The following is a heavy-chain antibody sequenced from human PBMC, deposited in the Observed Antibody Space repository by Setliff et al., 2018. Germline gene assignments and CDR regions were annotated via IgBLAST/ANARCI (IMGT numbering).Heavy chain of an antibody. D-gene: IGHD2-15*01. J-gene: IGHJ4*02. CDR2: VDCNSGSV. CDR3: ARTRYGLGGRPY. Sequence: ASVKVSCKASGYTFGDYLIHWVRQAPGLRPEWIGRVDCNSGSVHYAQNFQSRVSVTRDPSTTTAFMELSSLRSADTAVYYCARTRYGLGGRPYWGQGTLVTVSS. CDR1: GYTFGDYL. V-gene: IGHV1-46*01.